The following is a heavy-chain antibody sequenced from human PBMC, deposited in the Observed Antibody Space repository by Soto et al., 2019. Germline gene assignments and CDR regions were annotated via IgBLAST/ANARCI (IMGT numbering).Heavy chain of an antibody. CDR1: GFTFSGHG. D-gene: IGHD4-17*01. V-gene: IGHV3-33*01. Sequence: QVQLVESGGGVVQPGRSLRLSCAASGFTFSGHGMHWVRQAPGKGLEWVAVVWHDGSKEYYADSVKGRFTISRDNSKNTLYLQLNSLRAEDTAVYSCARGRRGDYGGKSGYSDYWGQGTLVTVSS. CDR3: ARGRRGDYGGKSGYSDY. J-gene: IGHJ4*02. CDR2: VWHDGSKE.